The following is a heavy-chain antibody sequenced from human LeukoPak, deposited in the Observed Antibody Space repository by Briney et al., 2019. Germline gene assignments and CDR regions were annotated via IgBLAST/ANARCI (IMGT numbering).Heavy chain of an antibody. CDR3: ARGDDYVWGSYRYPPRDAFDI. CDR1: GFTFSNYA. D-gene: IGHD3-16*02. CDR2: ISSSSSYI. V-gene: IGHV3-21*01. Sequence: PGGSLRLSCAASGFTFSNYAMSWVRQTPGKGLEWVSSISSSSSYIYYADSVKGRLTISRDNAKNSLYLQMNSLRAEGTAVYYCARGDDYVWGSYRYPPRDAFDIWGQGTMVTVSS. J-gene: IGHJ3*02.